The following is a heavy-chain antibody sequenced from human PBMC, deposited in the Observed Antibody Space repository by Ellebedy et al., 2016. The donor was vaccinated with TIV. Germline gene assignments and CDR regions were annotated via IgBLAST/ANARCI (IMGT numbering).Heavy chain of an antibody. CDR3: AKPPDYYDSSGYLGSLAFDI. Sequence: GGSLRLSXAASGFTFSSYAMSWVRQAPGKGLEWVSAISGSGGSTYYADSVKGRFTISRDNSKNTLYLQMNSLRAEDTAVYYCAKPPDYYDSSGYLGSLAFDIWGQGTMVTVSS. CDR2: ISGSGGST. CDR1: GFTFSSYA. V-gene: IGHV3-23*01. D-gene: IGHD3-22*01. J-gene: IGHJ3*02.